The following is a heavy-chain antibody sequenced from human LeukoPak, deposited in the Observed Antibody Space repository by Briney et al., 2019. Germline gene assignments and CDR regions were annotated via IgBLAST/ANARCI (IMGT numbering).Heavy chain of an antibody. CDR3: ARGYDSSGYSDRDAFDI. Sequence: ASLKVSCKASGHTFTSYYINWVRQATGQGLDWMGWMNPNSGNTGYAQKFQGRVTITRNTSISTAYMELSRLKSENTAVYYSARGYDSSGYSDRDAFDICGPGTLVTVSS. CDR1: GHTFTSYY. J-gene: IGHJ3*02. CDR2: MNPNSGNT. V-gene: IGHV1-8*03. D-gene: IGHD3-22*01.